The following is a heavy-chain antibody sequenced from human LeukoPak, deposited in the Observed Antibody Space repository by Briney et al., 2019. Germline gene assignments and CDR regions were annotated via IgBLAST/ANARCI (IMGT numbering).Heavy chain of an antibody. CDR2: IYYSGST. Sequence: SETLSLTCTVSGGSISSGSYYWGWIRQPPGKGLEWIGSIYYSGSTYYNPSLKSRVTISVDTSKNQFSLKLSSVTAADTAVYYCATVAVAGYFDIWGQGTMVTVSS. V-gene: IGHV4-39*07. J-gene: IGHJ3*02. CDR1: GGSISSGSYY. CDR3: ATVAVAGYFDI. D-gene: IGHD6-19*01.